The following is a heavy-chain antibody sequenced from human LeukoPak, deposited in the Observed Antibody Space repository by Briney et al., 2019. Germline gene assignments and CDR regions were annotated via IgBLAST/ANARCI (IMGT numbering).Heavy chain of an antibody. CDR2: INHSGST. D-gene: IGHD5-12*01. CDR1: GGSFSGYY. J-gene: IGHJ4*02. Sequence: PSETLSLTCAVYGGSFSGYYWSWIRQPPGKGLEWIGEINHSGSTNYNPSLKSRVTISVDTSKNQFSLKLSSVTAADTAVYYRARRQGSGYTCDFDYWGQGTLVTVSS. V-gene: IGHV4-34*01. CDR3: ARRQGSGYTCDFDY.